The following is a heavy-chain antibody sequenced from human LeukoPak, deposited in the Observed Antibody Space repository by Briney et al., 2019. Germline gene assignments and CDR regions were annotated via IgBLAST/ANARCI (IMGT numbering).Heavy chain of an antibody. Sequence: GGSLRLSCLGTGLAFKNYWMTWVRQAPGKGLEWVANIHPDGSVKNYVDAVRGRFTISRDNAKNSLYLQLDNLRPDDTAVYYCASVGVVADYGLDVWGQGTTVTVSS. CDR2: IHPDGSVK. CDR3: ASVGVVADYGLDV. CDR1: GLAFKNYW. V-gene: IGHV3-7*03. J-gene: IGHJ6*02. D-gene: IGHD2-15*01.